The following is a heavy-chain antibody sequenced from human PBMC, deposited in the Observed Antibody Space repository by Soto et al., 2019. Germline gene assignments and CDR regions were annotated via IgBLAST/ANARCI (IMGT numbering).Heavy chain of an antibody. CDR3: ARLYGDVGHEAFDI. Sequence: QVQLVQSGTEVKKPGASVQVSCKASGYSFTGYYMHWVRQAPGQGLEWMGWIHPYSGDTSYAQKFQGRVTMTRDTSITPAYMELSSLRSDDTAVYYCARLYGDVGHEAFDIWGQGTMVTVSS. CDR1: GYSFTGYY. D-gene: IGHD2-8*01. J-gene: IGHJ3*02. V-gene: IGHV1-2*02. CDR2: IHPYSGDT.